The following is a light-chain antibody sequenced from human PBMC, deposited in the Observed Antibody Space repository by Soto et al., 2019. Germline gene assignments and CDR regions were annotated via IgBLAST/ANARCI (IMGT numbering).Light chain of an antibody. J-gene: IGKJ2*01. CDR1: QSVSTY. CDR2: GVS. V-gene: IGKV1-39*01. CDR3: QQTYMVPYT. Sequence: IQIHQYPGSLSASVGDRVPITCLASQSVSTYLNWYSQKSGGAPKLLIHGVSKLENGTPSRFSGSGLATDFTLTINTLQPEDFAVYFCQQTYMVPYTLAQGAKV.